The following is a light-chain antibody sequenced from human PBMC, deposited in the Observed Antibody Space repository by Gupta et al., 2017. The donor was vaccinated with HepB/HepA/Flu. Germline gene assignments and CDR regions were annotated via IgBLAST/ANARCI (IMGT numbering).Light chain of an antibody. CDR3: SSYTRSSTLYV. Sequence: QSALTQPASVSGSPGQSITISCTGTSSDVGGYNYVSWYQQHPGKAPKLMIYDVSNRPSGVSNRFSGSKSGYTASLTISGLQAEDEADYYCSSYTRSSTLYVFGTGTKVTVL. J-gene: IGLJ1*01. V-gene: IGLV2-14*03. CDR2: DVS. CDR1: SSDVGGYNY.